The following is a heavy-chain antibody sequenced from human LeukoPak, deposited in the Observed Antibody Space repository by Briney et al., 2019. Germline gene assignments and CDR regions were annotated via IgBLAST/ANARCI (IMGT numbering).Heavy chain of an antibody. Sequence: SETLSLTCTVSGDSISSGDHYWGWIRQAPGKGLEWIGTVDYDGNTHYKPSLKSRVTISKDTSKNQLSLTLTSLTAADTAVYYCAREAAGQWFDPWGQGTLVTVSS. CDR2: VDYDGNT. CDR1: GDSISSGDHY. V-gene: IGHV4-39*02. D-gene: IGHD6-25*01. CDR3: AREAAGQWFDP. J-gene: IGHJ5*02.